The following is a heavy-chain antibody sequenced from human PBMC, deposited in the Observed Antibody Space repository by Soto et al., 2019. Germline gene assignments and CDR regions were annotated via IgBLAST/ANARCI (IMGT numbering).Heavy chain of an antibody. Sequence: ETLSLTCTVSGGSISSGSYYWGWIRQPPGKGLEWIGTVYYSGSTYYNPSLKSRVTISVDKSKNQFSLKLSSVTAADTAVYYCARWGRRSYGMAVWGQGTTVTVSS. D-gene: IGHD3-16*01. J-gene: IGHJ6*02. V-gene: IGHV4-39*07. CDR3: ARWGRRSYGMAV. CDR2: VYYSGST. CDR1: GGSISSGSYY.